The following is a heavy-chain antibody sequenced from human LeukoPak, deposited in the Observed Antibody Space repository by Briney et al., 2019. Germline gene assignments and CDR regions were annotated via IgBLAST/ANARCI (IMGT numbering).Heavy chain of an antibody. Sequence: SETLSITCTVSGGSISPYYWSWIRQPPGKGLEWIGYIYYTGSTYYNPSLKSRVTISVDTSKNQFSLRLSSVTAADTAVYYCATWRTAKTGFDYWGQGTLVTVSS. CDR3: ATWRTAKTGFDY. CDR2: IYYTGST. V-gene: IGHV4-59*08. J-gene: IGHJ4*02. D-gene: IGHD1-1*01. CDR1: GGSISPYY.